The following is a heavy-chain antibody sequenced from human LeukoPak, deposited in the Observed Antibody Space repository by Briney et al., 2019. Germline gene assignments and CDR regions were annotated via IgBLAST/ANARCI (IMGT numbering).Heavy chain of an antibody. CDR2: ISWNSGSI. V-gene: IGHV3-9*01. J-gene: IGHJ4*02. CDR3: AKDTGYSGYDWVDY. Sequence: GGALRLSCAAPGFTLYDYSLHRGRQAPGEGLGGGPGISWNSGSIGYADSVKGRFTISRDNAKNSLYLQMNSLRAEDTALYYCAKDTGYSGYDWVDYWGQGTLVTVSS. CDR1: GFTLYDYS. D-gene: IGHD5-12*01.